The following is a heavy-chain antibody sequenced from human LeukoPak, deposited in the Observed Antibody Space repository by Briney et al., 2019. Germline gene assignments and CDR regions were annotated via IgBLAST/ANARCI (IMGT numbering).Heavy chain of an antibody. CDR1: GGSISSYY. CDR3: AREYCSSTSCSPFGEFDP. J-gene: IGHJ5*02. CDR2: IYTSGGT. Sequence: SETLSLTCTVSGGSISSYYWSWIRQPAGKGLEWIGRIYTSGGTNYNPSLKSRVTMSVDTSKNQFSLKLSSVTAADTAVYYCAREYCSSTSCSPFGEFDPWGQGTLVTVSS. D-gene: IGHD2-2*01. V-gene: IGHV4-4*07.